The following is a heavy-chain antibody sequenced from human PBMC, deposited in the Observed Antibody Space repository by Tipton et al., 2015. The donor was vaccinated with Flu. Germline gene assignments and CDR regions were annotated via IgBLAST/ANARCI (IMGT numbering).Heavy chain of an antibody. D-gene: IGHD2-2*01. CDR3: ARDSPDTLVVPAAVEELDYYYNALDV. V-gene: IGHV3-21*06. CDR1: GFTFSTYN. J-gene: IGHJ6*02. CDR2: ISSINSHI. Sequence: SLRLSCVASGFTFSTYNMNWVRQAPGKGLEWVSSISSINSHIHYAVSVKGRFTISRDNAKNSLYLQMNSLGAEDTAVYYCARDSPDTLVVPAAVEELDYYYNALDVWGQGTAVIVS.